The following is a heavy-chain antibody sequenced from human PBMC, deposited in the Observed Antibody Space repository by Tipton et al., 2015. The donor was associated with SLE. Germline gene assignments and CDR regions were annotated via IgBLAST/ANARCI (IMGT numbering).Heavy chain of an antibody. J-gene: IGHJ4*02. Sequence: TLSLTCTVSGGSISSHYWSWIRQPPGKGLEWIGYIYYSGSTNYNPSLKSRVTISVDTSKNQFSLKLSSVTAADTAVYYCARRSWGIDYWGQGTLVTVSS. CDR1: GGSISSHY. V-gene: IGHV4-59*11. CDR3: ARRSWGIDY. D-gene: IGHD1-26*01. CDR2: IYYSGST.